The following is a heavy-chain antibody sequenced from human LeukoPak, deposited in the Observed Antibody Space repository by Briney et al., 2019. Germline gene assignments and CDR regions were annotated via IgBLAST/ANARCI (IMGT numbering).Heavy chain of an antibody. Sequence: SETLSLTCAVYGGSLSGYYWSWIRQPPGKGLEWIGEINHSGSTNYNPSLKSRVTISVDTSKNQFSLKLSSVTAADTAVYYCARGLAYYYDSSGYSFDIWGQGTMVTVSS. CDR1: GGSLSGYY. V-gene: IGHV4-34*01. D-gene: IGHD3-22*01. CDR3: ARGLAYYYDSSGYSFDI. J-gene: IGHJ3*02. CDR2: INHSGST.